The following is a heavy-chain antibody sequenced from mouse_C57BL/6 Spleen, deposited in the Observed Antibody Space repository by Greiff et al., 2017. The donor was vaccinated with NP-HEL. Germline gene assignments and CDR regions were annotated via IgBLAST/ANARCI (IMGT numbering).Heavy chain of an antibody. CDR3: SRGGYDSYYPYYAMDY. D-gene: IGHD2-3*01. J-gene: IGHJ4*01. Sequence: QVQLQQPGAELVKPGASVKLSCKASGYTFTSYWMHWVKQRPGQGLEWIGMIHPNSGSTNYNEKFKSKATLTVDKSSSTAYMQLSSLTSEDSAVYYCSRGGYDSYYPYYAMDYWGQGTSVTVSS. CDR1: GYTFTSYW. CDR2: IHPNSGST. V-gene: IGHV1-64*01.